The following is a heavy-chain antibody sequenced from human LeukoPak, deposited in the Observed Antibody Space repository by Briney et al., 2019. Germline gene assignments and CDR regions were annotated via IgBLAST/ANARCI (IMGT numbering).Heavy chain of an antibody. CDR3: ARGGREDLTSMVTDGAFDI. CDR1: GFTFSSYS. CDR2: ISSRSNII. V-gene: IGHV3-48*01. J-gene: IGHJ3*02. Sequence: PGGSLRLSCAASGFTFSSYSMNWVRQAPGKGLEWVSYISSRSNIIYYADSVKGRFTISRDNAKKSLYLQMNSLRAEDTAVYYCARGGREDLTSMVTDGAFDIWGQGTMVTVSS. D-gene: IGHD5-18*01.